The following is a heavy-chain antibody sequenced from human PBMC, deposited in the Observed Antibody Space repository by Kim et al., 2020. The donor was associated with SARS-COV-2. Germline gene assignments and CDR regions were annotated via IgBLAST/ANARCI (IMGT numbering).Heavy chain of an antibody. CDR2: ISYDGSNK. Sequence: GGSLRLSCAASGFTFSSYAMHWVRQAPGKGLEWVAVISYDGSNKYYADSVKGRFTISRDNSKNTLYLQMNSLRAEDTAVYYCARDRYYYDSSGYADYWGQGTLVTVSS. CDR3: ARDRYYYDSSGYADY. D-gene: IGHD3-22*01. CDR1: GFTFSSYA. J-gene: IGHJ4*02. V-gene: IGHV3-30-3*01.